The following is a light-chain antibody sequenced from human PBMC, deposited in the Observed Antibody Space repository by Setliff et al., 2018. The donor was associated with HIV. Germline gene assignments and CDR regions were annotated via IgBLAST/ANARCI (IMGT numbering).Light chain of an antibody. CDR3: AAWDDSLSGLYV. V-gene: IGLV1-47*01. Sequence: VLTQPPSASGTPGQRVTISCSGSTSNIGSNYVYWYQQFPGTTPKLLIYRNNQRPSGVPDRFSGSKSATSASLAITGLRSEDEADYYCAAWDDSLSGLYVFGTGTKVTVL. CDR1: TSNIGSNY. CDR2: RNN. J-gene: IGLJ1*01.